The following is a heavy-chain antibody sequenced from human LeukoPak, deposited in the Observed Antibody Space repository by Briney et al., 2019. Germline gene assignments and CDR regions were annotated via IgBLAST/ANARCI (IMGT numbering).Heavy chain of an antibody. J-gene: IGHJ6*03. CDR1: GYTFTSYG. V-gene: IGHV1-18*01. CDR2: ISAYNGNT. Sequence: ASVKVSCKASGYTFTSYGISWVRQAPGQGLEWMGWISAYNGNTNYAQKLQGRVTMTTDTSTSTAYVELRSLRSDDTAVYYCARLSWVNYYMDVWGKGTTVTVSS. D-gene: IGHD6-13*01. CDR3: ARLSWVNYYMDV.